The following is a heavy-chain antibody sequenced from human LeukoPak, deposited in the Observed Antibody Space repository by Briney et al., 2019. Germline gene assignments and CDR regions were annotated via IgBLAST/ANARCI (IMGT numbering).Heavy chain of an antibody. CDR3: ASREDIVAPDFDY. V-gene: IGHV1-69*13. CDR1: GGTFSSYA. J-gene: IGHJ4*02. D-gene: IGHD5-12*01. CDR2: IIPIFGTA. Sequence: ASVKVSCKASGGTFSSYAIGWVRQAPGQGLGWMGGIIPIFGTANYAQKFQGRVTITADESTSTAYMELSSLRSEDTAVYYCASREDIVAPDFDYWGQGTLVTVSS.